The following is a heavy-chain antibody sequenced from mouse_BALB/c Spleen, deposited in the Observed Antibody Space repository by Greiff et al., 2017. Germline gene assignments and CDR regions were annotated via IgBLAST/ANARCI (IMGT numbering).Heavy chain of an antibody. CDR3: AREGEGAMDY. Sequence: QVQLQQSGAELAKPGASVKMSCKASGYTFTSYWMHWVKQRPGQGLEWIGYINPSTGYTEYNQKFKDKATLTADKSSSTAYMQLSSLTSEDSAVYYCAREGEGAMDYWGQGTSVTVSS. V-gene: IGHV1-7*01. CDR1: GYTFTSYW. J-gene: IGHJ4*01. CDR2: INPSTGYT.